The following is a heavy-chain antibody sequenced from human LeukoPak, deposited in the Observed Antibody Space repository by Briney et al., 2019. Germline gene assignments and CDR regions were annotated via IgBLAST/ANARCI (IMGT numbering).Heavy chain of an antibody. CDR3: ARGAFAWMQGSYGLDV. V-gene: IGHV3-21*01. Sequence: GGSLRLSCAASGFTFSSFSINWVRQAPGKGLEWVSSISSSSSYIYYADSMKGRFTISRDNAKNSLHLQMNSLRAEDTAIYYCARGAFAWMQGSYGLDVWGQGTTVTVSS. D-gene: IGHD2-2*03. J-gene: IGHJ6*02. CDR2: ISSSSSYI. CDR1: GFTFSSFS.